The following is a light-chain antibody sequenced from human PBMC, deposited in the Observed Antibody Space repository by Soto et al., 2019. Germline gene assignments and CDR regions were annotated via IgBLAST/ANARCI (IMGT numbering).Light chain of an antibody. V-gene: IGKV3-15*01. Sequence: EIVMTQSPATLSVSPGERATLSCRASQSVSSNLAWYQQKPGQAPRLLIYGASTRATGIPARFSGSGSGTEFTLTISSLQSEDFAVYHCQQYSNWPFTFGQGTNLEIK. CDR1: QSVSSN. J-gene: IGKJ2*01. CDR3: QQYSNWPFT. CDR2: GAS.